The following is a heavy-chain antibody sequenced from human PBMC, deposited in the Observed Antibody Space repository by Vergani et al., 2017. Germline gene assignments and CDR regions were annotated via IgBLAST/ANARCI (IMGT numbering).Heavy chain of an antibody. Sequence: QVQLQESGPGLVKPSQTLSLTCTVSGASISSDDYYWSWIRQPPGKGLEWIGYIYYSGSTYYNPSLESRVTISLDTSKNQFSLKLSSVTAADTAVYYCARTPFGPFDYWGQETLVTVSS. J-gene: IGHJ4*02. CDR1: GASISSDDYY. CDR2: IYYSGST. V-gene: IGHV4-30-4*08. D-gene: IGHD3-10*01. CDR3: ARTPFGPFDY.